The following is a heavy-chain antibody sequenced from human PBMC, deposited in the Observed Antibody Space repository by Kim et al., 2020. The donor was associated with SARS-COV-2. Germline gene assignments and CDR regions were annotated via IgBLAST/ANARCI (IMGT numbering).Heavy chain of an antibody. CDR3: ARARIAAAGSPRYYYYGMDV. CDR1: GGSFSGYY. J-gene: IGHJ6*02. Sequence: SETLSLTCAVYGGSFSGYYWSWIRQPPGKGLEWIGEINHSGSTNYNPSLKSRVTISVDTSKNQFSLKLSSVTAADTAVYYCARARIAAAGSPRYYYYGMDVWGQGTTVTVSS. V-gene: IGHV4-34*01. CDR2: INHSGST. D-gene: IGHD6-13*01.